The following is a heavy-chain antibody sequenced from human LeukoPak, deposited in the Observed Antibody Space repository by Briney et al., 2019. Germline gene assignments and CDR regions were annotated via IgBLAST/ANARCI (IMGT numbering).Heavy chain of an antibody. Sequence: SETLSLTCTVSGGSISSYYWSWIRQPPGKGLEWIGYIYYSGSTNYNPSLKSRVTISVDTSKNQFSLKLSSVTAADTAVYYCARVRDYGGNSALDYWGQGTLVTVSS. CDR2: IYYSGST. V-gene: IGHV4-59*01. D-gene: IGHD4-23*01. CDR3: ARVRDYGGNSALDY. J-gene: IGHJ4*02. CDR1: GGSISSYY.